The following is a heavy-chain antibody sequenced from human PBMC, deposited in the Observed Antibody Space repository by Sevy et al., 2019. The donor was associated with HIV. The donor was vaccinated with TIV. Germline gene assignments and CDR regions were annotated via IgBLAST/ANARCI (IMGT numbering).Heavy chain of an antibody. D-gene: IGHD4-17*01. CDR1: GFTFSSYS. V-gene: IGHV3-21*01. J-gene: IGHJ6*02. CDR2: ISSSSSYI. CDR3: ARELTTAVTAKGNYYYGTDV. Sequence: GGSLRLSCAASGFTFSSYSMNWVRQAPGKGLEWVSSISSSSSYIYYADSVKGRFTISRDNAKNALYLQMNGLRAEDTAVYYCARELTTAVTAKGNYYYGTDVWGQGTTVSVSS.